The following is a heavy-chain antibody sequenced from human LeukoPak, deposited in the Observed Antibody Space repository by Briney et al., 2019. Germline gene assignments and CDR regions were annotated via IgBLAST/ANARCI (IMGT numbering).Heavy chain of an antibody. CDR3: ARLGYCSGGSCPWYYYGVDV. V-gene: IGHV4-59*08. D-gene: IGHD2-15*01. CDR2: IYYTGST. J-gene: IGHJ6*01. CDR1: GGSISSYY. Sequence: SETLSLTCTVSGGSISSYYWSWIRQPPGKGLEWIGYIYYTGSTNYNPSLKSRVTISVDTSKNQFSLKLSSVTAADTAVYYCARLGYCSGGSCPWYYYGVDVWGQGTTVTVSS.